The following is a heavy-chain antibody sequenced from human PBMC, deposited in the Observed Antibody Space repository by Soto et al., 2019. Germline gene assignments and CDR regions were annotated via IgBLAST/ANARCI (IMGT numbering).Heavy chain of an antibody. CDR1: GFTFGDYA. Sequence: GGSLRLSCTASGFTFGDYAMSWVRQAPGKGLEWVGFIRSEAYGGTTEYAASVKGRFTISRDDSKSIAYLQMNSLKTEDTAVYYCTRDPPYCGGDCYTFDYWGQGTLVTVSS. V-gene: IGHV3-49*04. CDR3: TRDPPYCGGDCYTFDY. D-gene: IGHD2-21*02. J-gene: IGHJ4*02. CDR2: IRSEAYGGTT.